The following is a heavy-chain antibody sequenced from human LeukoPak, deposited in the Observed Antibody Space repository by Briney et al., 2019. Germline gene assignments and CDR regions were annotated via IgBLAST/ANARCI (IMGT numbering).Heavy chain of an antibody. D-gene: IGHD3-22*01. CDR2: IYYSGST. CDR3: ARDSDDYYDSSGYYRLNDAFDI. CDR1: GGSISSNY. V-gene: IGHV4-59*01. Sequence: SETLSLTCTVSGGSISSNYWSWIRQPPGKGLEWIGYIYYSGSTNYNPSLKSRVTISVDTSKNQFSLKLSSVAAADTAVYYCARDSDDYYDSSGYYRLNDAFDIWGQGTTVTVSS. J-gene: IGHJ3*02.